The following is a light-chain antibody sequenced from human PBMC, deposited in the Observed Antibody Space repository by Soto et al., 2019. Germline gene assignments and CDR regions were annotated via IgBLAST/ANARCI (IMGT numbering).Light chain of an antibody. CDR3: SSYAGSNNLYV. Sequence: QSALTQPSSASGSPGQSVTISCTGTSXDIGVYNYVSWYQQHPGKAPKLMIYEVSKRPSGVPDRFSGSKSGNTASLTVSGLQAEDEADYYCSSYAGSNNLYVFGTGTKVTVL. CDR1: SXDIGVYNY. CDR2: EVS. J-gene: IGLJ1*01. V-gene: IGLV2-8*01.